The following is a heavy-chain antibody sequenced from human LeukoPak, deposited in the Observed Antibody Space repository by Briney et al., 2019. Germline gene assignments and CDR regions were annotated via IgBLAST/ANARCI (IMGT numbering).Heavy chain of an antibody. J-gene: IGHJ4*02. CDR3: ARTNGNYGDYYFDY. CDR1: GGSISRYY. D-gene: IGHD4-17*01. CDR2: IYTSGST. V-gene: IGHV4-4*07. Sequence: SETLSLTCTVSGGSISRYYWSWIRQPAGKGLEWIGRIYTSGSTNYNPSLKSRVTMSVDTSKNQFSLKLSSVTAADTAVYYCARTNGNYGDYYFDYWGQGTLVTVSS.